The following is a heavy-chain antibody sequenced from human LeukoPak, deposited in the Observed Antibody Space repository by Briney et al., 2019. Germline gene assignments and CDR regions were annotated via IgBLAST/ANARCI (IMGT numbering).Heavy chain of an antibody. CDR3: ARDYFFDY. CDR1: GGSISSYY. CDR2: IYYSGST. V-gene: IGHV4-59*01. Sequence: SETLSLTCTVSGGSISSYYWSWIRQPPGKGLEWIGYIYYSGSTNYNPSLKSRVTISLDTSKNQFSLKLSSVTAADTAVYYRARDYFFDYWGQGTLVTVSS. J-gene: IGHJ4*02.